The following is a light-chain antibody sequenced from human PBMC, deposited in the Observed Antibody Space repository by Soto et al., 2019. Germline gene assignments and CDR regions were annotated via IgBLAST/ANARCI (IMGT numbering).Light chain of an antibody. J-gene: IGLJ2*01. CDR2: EVS. V-gene: IGLV2-18*01. CDR1: SSDVGSYNR. CDR3: SLYTSSSTWV. Sequence: QSALTQPPSVSGSPGQSVTISCTGTSSDVGSYNRVSWYQQPPGTAPKLMIYEVSNRPSGVPDRFSGSKSGNTASLTISGLQAEDEADYYCSLYTSSSTWVFGGGTQPTVL.